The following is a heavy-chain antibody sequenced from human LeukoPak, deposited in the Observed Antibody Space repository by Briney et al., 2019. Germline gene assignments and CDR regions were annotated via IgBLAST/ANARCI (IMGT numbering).Heavy chain of an antibody. CDR2: ISGSGGST. Sequence: PGGSLRPSCAASGFTFSSYAMSWVRQAPGKGLEWVSAISGSGGSTYYADSVKGRFTISRDNSKNTLYLQMNSLRAEDTAVYYCANGRHAPGLLDYWGQGTLVTVSS. CDR1: GFTFSSYA. D-gene: IGHD1-14*01. J-gene: IGHJ4*02. V-gene: IGHV3-23*01. CDR3: ANGRHAPGLLDY.